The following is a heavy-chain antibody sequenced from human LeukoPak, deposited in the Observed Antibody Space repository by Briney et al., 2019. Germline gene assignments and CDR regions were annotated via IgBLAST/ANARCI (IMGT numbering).Heavy chain of an antibody. V-gene: IGHV3-30*02. Sequence: GGSLRLSCAASGFTFSSYGRHWVRQAPGKGLVWVAFIRYDGSNKYYADSVKGRFTISRDNSKNTLYLQMNSLRAEETAVYYCAKSQDIVVVVENAFDIWGQGTMVTVSS. CDR3: AKSQDIVVVVENAFDI. CDR2: IRYDGSNK. J-gene: IGHJ3*02. CDR1: GFTFSSYG. D-gene: IGHD2-15*01.